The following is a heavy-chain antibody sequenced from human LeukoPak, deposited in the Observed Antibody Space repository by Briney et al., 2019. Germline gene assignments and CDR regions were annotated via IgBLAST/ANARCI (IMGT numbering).Heavy chain of an antibody. V-gene: IGHV3-23*01. Sequence: GGSLRLSCAASGFTFSSYAMSWVRQAPGKGLEWVSAISGSGGSTYYADSAKGRFTISRDNSKNTLYLQTNSLRAEDTAVYYCAKQQLVPTSLYWGQGTLVTVSS. CDR2: ISGSGGST. CDR3: AKQQLVPTSLY. J-gene: IGHJ4*02. CDR1: GFTFSSYA. D-gene: IGHD6-13*01.